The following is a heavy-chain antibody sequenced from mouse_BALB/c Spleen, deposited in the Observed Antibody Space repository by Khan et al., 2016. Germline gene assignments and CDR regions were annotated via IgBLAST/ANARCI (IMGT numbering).Heavy chain of an antibody. J-gene: IGHJ2*01. V-gene: IGHV1-9*01. CDR1: GYTFSSYW. CDR2: ILPESGST. Sequence: QVQLKESGAELMKPGASVKISCKATGYTFSSYWIEWVKQRPGHGLEWIGEILPESGSTNYNEKFRGKATFTADTSSNTAYMQLSSLTSEDSAVHYCARTDRRGYFDYWGQGTTLTVSS. CDR3: ARTDRRGYFDY.